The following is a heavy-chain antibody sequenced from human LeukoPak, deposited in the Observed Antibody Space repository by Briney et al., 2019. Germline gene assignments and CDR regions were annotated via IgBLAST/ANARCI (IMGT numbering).Heavy chain of an antibody. CDR2: ISPGTI. D-gene: IGHD2-15*01. Sequence: GGSLRLSCAASGFTFSRHPMNWVRQAPGKGVEWVSYISPGTIYYADSVKGRFTISRDNAKNSLYLQMNSLRAEDTAVYYCTRDGRVAYEMDVWGQGTTVTVSS. V-gene: IGHV3-48*01. CDR3: TRDGRVAYEMDV. J-gene: IGHJ6*02. CDR1: GFTFSRHP.